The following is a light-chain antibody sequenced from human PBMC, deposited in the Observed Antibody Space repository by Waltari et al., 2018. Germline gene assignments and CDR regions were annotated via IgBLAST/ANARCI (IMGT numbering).Light chain of an antibody. V-gene: IGLV3-21*02. CDR2: DNS. CDR3: QVWDSNIDHGV. Sequence: VLTQPPSLSVAPGQTAKITCGRNNIDSYSVHWYRQKPGQAPVVVLYDNSDRPSGIPGRFAGSNSGNTATLTISRVGAGDEADYYCQVWDSNIDHGVFGGGTKLTVL. J-gene: IGLJ3*02. CDR1: NIDSYS.